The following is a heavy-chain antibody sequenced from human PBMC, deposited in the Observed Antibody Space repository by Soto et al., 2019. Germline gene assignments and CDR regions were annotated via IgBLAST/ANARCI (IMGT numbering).Heavy chain of an antibody. Sequence: QITLKESGPTLVKPTQTLTLTCTFSGFSLTTRRVGVGWIRQPPGKALQWLALIYWDYDEGYSPSLKSRLTITKDTSKNQVVLPITNMDPVDTATYSCAHRPRGYSYHFDYWGQGTLVTVSS. V-gene: IGHV2-5*02. D-gene: IGHD5-18*01. J-gene: IGHJ4*02. CDR3: AHRPRGYSYHFDY. CDR1: GFSLTTRRVG. CDR2: IYWDYDE.